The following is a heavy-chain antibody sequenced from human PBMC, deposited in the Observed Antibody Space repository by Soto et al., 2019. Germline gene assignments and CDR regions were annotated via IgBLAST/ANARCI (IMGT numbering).Heavy chain of an antibody. Sequence: VQLLESGGGLVQPGGSLRLSCAASGFTFSSYAMSWVRQAPGKGLEWVSAISGSGGSTYYADSVKGRFTVTRENSNTTLYLKMNSLRAEDTAVYYCAKDRVVVAADDYMDLWGKGTTVTVSS. CDR1: GFTFSSYA. J-gene: IGHJ6*03. V-gene: IGHV3-23*01. CDR3: AKDRVVVAADDYMDL. CDR2: ISGSGGST. D-gene: IGHD2-15*01.